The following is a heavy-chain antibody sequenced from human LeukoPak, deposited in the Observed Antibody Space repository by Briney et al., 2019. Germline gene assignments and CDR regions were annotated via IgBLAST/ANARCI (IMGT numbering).Heavy chain of an antibody. CDR2: ISSSSSTI. J-gene: IGHJ4*02. CDR3: ARSPPMVRRYYFDY. D-gene: IGHD3-10*01. CDR1: GFTFSSYS. V-gene: IGHV3-48*04. Sequence: SGGSLRLSCAASGFTFSSYSMNWVRQAPGKGLEWVSYISSSSSTIYYADSVKGRFTISRDNAKNSLYLQMNSLRAEDTAVYYCARSPPMVRRYYFDYWGQGTLVTVSS.